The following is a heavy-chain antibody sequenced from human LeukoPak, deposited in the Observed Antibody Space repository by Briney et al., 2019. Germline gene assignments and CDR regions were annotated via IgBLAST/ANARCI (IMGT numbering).Heavy chain of an antibody. CDR1: GYPFTGYY. Sequence: ASVKVSCKASGYPFTGYYMHWVRQATGQGLEWMGWISAYNGNTDYAQKLQGRVTMTTDTSTSTAYMELRSLRSDDTAVYYCARMSILTGYYLDYWGQGTLVTVSS. CDR2: ISAYNGNT. J-gene: IGHJ4*02. V-gene: IGHV1-18*04. CDR3: ARMSILTGYYLDY. D-gene: IGHD3-9*01.